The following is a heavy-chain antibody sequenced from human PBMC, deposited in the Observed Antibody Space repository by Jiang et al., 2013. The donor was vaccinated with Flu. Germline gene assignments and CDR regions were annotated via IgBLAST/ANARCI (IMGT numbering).Heavy chain of an antibody. CDR1: GGSVQCRL. CDR2: IFHTGST. Sequence: KPSETLSLTCAVYGGSVQCRLLELDPPAPTGRGVEWVGEIFHTGSTNYSPSLKSRVTISVDTSKNQFSLKLSSVTAADTAVYYCARHYEVVDPRKAFDIWGQGTMVTVSS. CDR3: ARHYEVVDPRKAFDI. V-gene: IGHV4-34*12. J-gene: IGHJ3*02. D-gene: IGHD2-15*01.